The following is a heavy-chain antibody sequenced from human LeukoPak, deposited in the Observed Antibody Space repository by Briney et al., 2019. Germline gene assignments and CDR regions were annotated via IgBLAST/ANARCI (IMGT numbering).Heavy chain of an antibody. Sequence: GGSLRLSCAVSGFTFTDYWFHWVRQAPGKGLEWVSRVKSDGGGINYGDSVKGRFTMSRDNAKNTLYLQMDSLRAEDTAVYYCARQAGSGFDYWGQGTLVTVSS. CDR3: ARQAGSGFDY. V-gene: IGHV3-74*01. D-gene: IGHD3-10*01. CDR2: VKSDGGGI. CDR1: GFTFTDYW. J-gene: IGHJ4*02.